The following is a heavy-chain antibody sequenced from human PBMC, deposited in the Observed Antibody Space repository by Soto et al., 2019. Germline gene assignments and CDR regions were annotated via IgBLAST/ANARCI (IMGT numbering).Heavy chain of an antibody. CDR2: INHSGST. D-gene: IGHD3-3*01. CDR3: ARGLQDFWSGYYNWFDP. V-gene: IGHV4-34*01. Sequence: SETLSLTCAVYGGSFSGYYWSWIRQPPGKGLEWIGEINHSGSTNYNPSLKSRVTISVDTSKNQFSLKLSSVTAADTVVYYCARGLQDFWSGYYNWFDPWGQGTLVTVSS. CDR1: GGSFSGYY. J-gene: IGHJ5*02.